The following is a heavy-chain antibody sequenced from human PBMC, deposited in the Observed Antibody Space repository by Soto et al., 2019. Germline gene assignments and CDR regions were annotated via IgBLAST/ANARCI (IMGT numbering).Heavy chain of an antibody. Sequence: QVQLVESGGGVVQPGRSLRLSCAASGFTFSSYGMHWVRQAPGKGLEWVAVIWYDGSNKYYADSVKGRFTISRDNSKNKLYLQMNSLRAEDTAVYYCARGGDSSRWYVVGSAYYYGMDVWGQGTTVTVSS. CDR2: IWYDGSNK. D-gene: IGHD6-13*01. V-gene: IGHV3-33*01. CDR1: GFTFSSYG. J-gene: IGHJ6*02. CDR3: ARGGDSSRWYVVGSAYYYGMDV.